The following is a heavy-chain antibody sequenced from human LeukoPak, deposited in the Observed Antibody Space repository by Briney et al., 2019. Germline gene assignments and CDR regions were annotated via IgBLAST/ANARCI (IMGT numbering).Heavy chain of an antibody. V-gene: IGHV3-21*01. D-gene: IGHD5-18*01. CDR1: GFTFSSYS. Sequence: KPGGSLRLSCAASGFTFSSYSMNWVRQAPGKGLEWVSSISSSSSYIYYADSVKGRFTISRDNAKNSLYLQMNSLRAEDTAVYYCARDGGAMVAYTFDYWGQGTLVTVSS. CDR2: ISSSSSYI. J-gene: IGHJ4*02. CDR3: ARDGGAMVAYTFDY.